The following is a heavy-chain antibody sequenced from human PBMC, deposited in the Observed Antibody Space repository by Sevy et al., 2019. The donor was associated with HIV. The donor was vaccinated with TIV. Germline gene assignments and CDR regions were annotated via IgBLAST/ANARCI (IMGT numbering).Heavy chain of an antibody. CDR3: TRSFSVTWYPHY. J-gene: IGHJ4*02. CDR1: GFTFGDYA. Sequence: GGSLRLSCTTSGFTFGDYAMGWFRQAPGKGLEWVGFIRTTASGGTTDYAASVKGTFIISRDDSKSIDYVQMNSLKTEDTAVYYCTRSFSVTWYPHYWGQGTLVTVSS. V-gene: IGHV3-49*03. D-gene: IGHD6-13*01. CDR2: IRTTASGGTT.